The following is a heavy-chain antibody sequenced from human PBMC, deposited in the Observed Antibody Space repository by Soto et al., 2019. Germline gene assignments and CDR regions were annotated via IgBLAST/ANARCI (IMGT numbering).Heavy chain of an antibody. CDR1: GFIFTNYY. V-gene: IGHV3-7*03. Sequence: PGGSLRLSCAASGFIFTNYYMTWVRQAPGKGLEWVANINYGWSDKWYVDSVRSRFTISRDNAKNSLYLQMNSLRVEDTAVYYCARWADGDSVDHWGQGTLVTVSS. CDR2: INYGWSDK. J-gene: IGHJ4*02. CDR3: ARWADGDSVDH. D-gene: IGHD7-27*01.